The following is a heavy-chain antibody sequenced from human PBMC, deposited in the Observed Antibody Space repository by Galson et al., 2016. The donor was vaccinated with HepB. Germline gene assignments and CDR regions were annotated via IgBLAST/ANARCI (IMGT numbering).Heavy chain of an antibody. Sequence: SCKASGYTFDSYFLHWLRQAPGQRPEWMGWITSGSGDTIYSQNFQGRLSITRDTSATTAYMELSGLRSEDTAIYFCAKGAGGDYDYWGQGTLVTVSS. CDR3: AKGAGGDYDY. CDR2: ITSGSGDT. J-gene: IGHJ4*02. V-gene: IGHV1-3*01. D-gene: IGHD4/OR15-4a*01. CDR1: GYTFDSYF.